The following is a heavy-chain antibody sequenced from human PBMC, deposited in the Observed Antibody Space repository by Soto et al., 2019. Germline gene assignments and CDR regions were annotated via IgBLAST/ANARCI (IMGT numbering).Heavy chain of an antibody. CDR3: ARESEALTSHFDY. V-gene: IGHV3-21*05. CDR2: ISSRTNYI. J-gene: IGHJ4*02. CDR1: GFTLTRDS. Sequence: GGSLRLSCAAYGFTLTRDSMNWVRQGQGEVLEWVSYISSRTNYIYYGDSMKGLFTISRDNAKNSLYLEMNSLRADDTAVYYCARESEALTSHFDYWGQGTLVTVSS.